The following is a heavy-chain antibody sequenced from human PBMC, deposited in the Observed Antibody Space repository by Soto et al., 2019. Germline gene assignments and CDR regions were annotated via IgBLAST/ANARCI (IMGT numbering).Heavy chain of an antibody. Sequence: EAQLVESGGGLVQPGGSLRLSCAASGFTFSNSWMTWVRQTPGKGLEWVANMNPDGSTKNYVDSVKGRFTISGDNAQNSLYLQMNSLRAEDTAVFYCARHCHYCIDVWGRGTTVTVSS. J-gene: IGHJ6*03. CDR2: MNPDGSTK. V-gene: IGHV3-7*01. D-gene: IGHD2-21*02. CDR1: GFTFSNSW. CDR3: ARHCHYCIDV.